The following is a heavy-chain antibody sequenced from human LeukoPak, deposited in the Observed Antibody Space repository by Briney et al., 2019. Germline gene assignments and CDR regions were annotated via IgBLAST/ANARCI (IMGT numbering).Heavy chain of an antibody. CDR3: GGWAVCSGSYYKSF. CDR2: IYHSGST. V-gene: IGHV4-4*02. CDR1: GGSISSSHW. D-gene: IGHD3-10*02. Sequence: SETLSLTRAVSGGSISSSHWWSWVRQPPGKGLEWIGEIYHSGSTNYNPSLKSRVTISLDKSKNQFSLKLSFVTAADTAVYYCGGWAVCSGSYYKSFWGQGTLVTVSS. J-gene: IGHJ4*02.